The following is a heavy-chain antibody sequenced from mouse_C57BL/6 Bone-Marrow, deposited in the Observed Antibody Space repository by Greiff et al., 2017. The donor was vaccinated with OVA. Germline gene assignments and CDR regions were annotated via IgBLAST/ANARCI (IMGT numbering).Heavy chain of an antibody. V-gene: IGHV1-50*01. CDR1: GYTFTSYW. Sequence: QVQLQQPGAELVKPGASVKLSCKASGYTFTSYWMQWVKQRPGQGLEWIGEIDPSDSYTNYNQKFKGKATLTVDTSSSPAYMPLSSLTSEDSAVYYCAIYGSSPMDYWGQGTSVTVSS. D-gene: IGHD1-1*01. CDR2: IDPSDSYT. CDR3: AIYGSSPMDY. J-gene: IGHJ4*01.